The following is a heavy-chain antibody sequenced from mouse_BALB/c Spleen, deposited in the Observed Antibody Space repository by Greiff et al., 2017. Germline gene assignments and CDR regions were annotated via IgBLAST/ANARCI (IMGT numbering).Heavy chain of an antibody. D-gene: IGHD2-5*01. CDR2: IYPGDGDT. CDR1: GYAFSSSW. V-gene: IGHV1-82*01. Sequence: VQLQQSGPELVKPGASVKISCTASGYAFSSSWMNWVKQRPGKGLEWIGRIYPGDGDTYYTGKFKGQATLTADKSSSTAYMQLSSLTSVDSAVYFCARSGYYYSSSAWFAYWGQGTLVTVSA. J-gene: IGHJ3*01. CDR3: ARSGYYYSSSAWFAY.